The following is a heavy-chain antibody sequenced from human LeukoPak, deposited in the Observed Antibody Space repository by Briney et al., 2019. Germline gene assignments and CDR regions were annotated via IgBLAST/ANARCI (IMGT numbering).Heavy chain of an antibody. CDR1: GFTFSSYA. Sequence: GGSLRLSCAASGFTFSSYAMSWVRQAPGKGLEWVSAISGSGGSTYYADSVKGRFTISRDNSKNTLYLQMNSLRAEDTAVYYCAKDLKDSSGYYSMSFAFDIWGQGTMVTVSS. J-gene: IGHJ3*02. D-gene: IGHD3-22*01. CDR3: AKDLKDSSGYYSMSFAFDI. V-gene: IGHV3-23*01. CDR2: ISGSGGST.